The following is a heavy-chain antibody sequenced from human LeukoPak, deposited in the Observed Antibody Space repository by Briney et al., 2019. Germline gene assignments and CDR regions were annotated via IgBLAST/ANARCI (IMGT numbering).Heavy chain of an antibody. V-gene: IGHV3-74*01. CDR2: INGDGGSR. D-gene: IGHD6-13*01. CDR1: GFTFSSYA. J-gene: IGHJ4*02. CDR3: ASASSHRTAAGGDY. Sequence: GGSLRLSCAASGFTFSSYAMSWVRQAPGKGLAWVSRINGDGGSRNYADSVKGRFTISRDNAKNTLYLQMSSLRVEDTAVYYCASASSHRTAAGGDYWGQGTLVTVST.